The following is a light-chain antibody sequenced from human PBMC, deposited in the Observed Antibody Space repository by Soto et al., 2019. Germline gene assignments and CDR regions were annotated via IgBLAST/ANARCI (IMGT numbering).Light chain of an antibody. V-gene: IGLV2-23*01. CDR1: SIDFGSYNL. CDR2: EGS. Sequence: QSALTQPASVSGSPGQSITISCTGTSIDFGSYNLVSWYQQHPGKAPKLMIYEGSKRPSGVSNRFSGSKSGNTASLTISGLQAEDEADYYCCSYAGSSTYVVFGGGTTLTVL. CDR3: CSYAGSSTYVV. J-gene: IGLJ2*01.